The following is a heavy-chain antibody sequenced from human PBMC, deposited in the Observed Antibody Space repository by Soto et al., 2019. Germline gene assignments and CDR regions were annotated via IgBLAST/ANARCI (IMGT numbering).Heavy chain of an antibody. V-gene: IGHV1-18*04. Sequence: QVQLVQSGAEVKKPGASVKVSCKASGYTFTSYGISWVRQAPGQGLEWMGWISAYNGNTNYAQKLQGRVTMTTDTTTRTAYGEGRGRRSDGAAVNYWGGGAGGGQLVAGWFDPWGQGTLVTVSS. CDR2: ISAYNGNT. D-gene: IGHD6-13*01. CDR1: GYTFTSYG. J-gene: IGHJ5*02. CDR3: GGGAGGGQLVAGWFDP.